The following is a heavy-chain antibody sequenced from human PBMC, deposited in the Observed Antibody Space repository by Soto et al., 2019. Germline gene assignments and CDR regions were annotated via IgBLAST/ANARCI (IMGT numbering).Heavy chain of an antibody. J-gene: IGHJ5*02. D-gene: IGHD4-17*01. V-gene: IGHV1-3*01. CDR1: GYTFTSYA. Sequence: QVQLVQSGAEVKKPGASVKVSCKASGYTFTSYAMHWVRQAPGQSLEWMGWINGGNGNTKYSQKFQGRVTITRDTSASTAYMELSSLRSEATAVYYCARDAYGDSHNWFDTGGQGTLVTVSS. CDR2: INGGNGNT. CDR3: ARDAYGDSHNWFDT.